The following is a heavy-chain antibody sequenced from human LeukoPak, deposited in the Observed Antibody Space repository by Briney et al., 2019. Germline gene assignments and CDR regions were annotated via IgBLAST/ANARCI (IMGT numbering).Heavy chain of an antibody. CDR1: GLIFSSFS. J-gene: IGHJ3*02. CDR3: ARAGGLLWFGEVLESSDAFHI. D-gene: IGHD3-10*01. V-gene: IGHV3-48*02. Sequence: GGSLRLSCAASGLIFSSFSMNWVRQAPGKGLEWVSYISSGSSTIYYADSVKGRFTISRDNAKNSLYLQVNSLRDEDTAVYYCARAGGLLWFGEVLESSDAFHIWGQGTMVTVSS. CDR2: ISSGSSTI.